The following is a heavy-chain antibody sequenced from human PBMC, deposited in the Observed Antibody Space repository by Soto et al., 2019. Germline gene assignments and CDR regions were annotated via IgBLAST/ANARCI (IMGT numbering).Heavy chain of an antibody. V-gene: IGHV3-48*02. J-gene: IGHJ4*02. CDR2: IDTDSSTI. CDR3: ARYGSGSDYFDPFDH. CDR1: GFSFSDHS. Sequence: EVQLVESGGGLIQPGGSLRLSCAASGFSFSDHSMNWVRQAPGKGLEWVSYIDTDSSTIYYADSVKGRFTISRDNAKNSLYLQMNSLRDEDTAVYYCARYGSGSDYFDPFDHWGQGTLVTVSS. D-gene: IGHD3-10*01.